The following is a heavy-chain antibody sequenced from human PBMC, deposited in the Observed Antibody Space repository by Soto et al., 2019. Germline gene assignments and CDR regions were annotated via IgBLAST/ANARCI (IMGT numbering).Heavy chain of an antibody. CDR3: ARSMGYYYYGMDV. Sequence: ETLSLTCTVSGGSISSSSYYGGWIRQPPGKGLEWIGSIYYSGSTYYNPSLKSRVTISVDTSKNQFSLKLSSVTAADTAVYYCARSMGYYYYGMDVWGQGTTVTVSS. J-gene: IGHJ6*02. CDR2: IYYSGST. D-gene: IGHD2-8*01. V-gene: IGHV4-39*01. CDR1: GGSISSSSYY.